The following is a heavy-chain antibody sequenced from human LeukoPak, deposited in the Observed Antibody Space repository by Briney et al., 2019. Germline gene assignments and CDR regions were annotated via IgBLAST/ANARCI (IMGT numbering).Heavy chain of an antibody. Sequence: GGSLRLSCAASGFVFSSYAMSWVRQAPGKGLEWVSTLSDSGGKTYYADSVKGRFTISRDNSKNTLYLQMNSLRTEDTAVYYCAKVGLRLGGDYWGQGTLVTVSS. V-gene: IGHV3-23*01. J-gene: IGHJ4*02. CDR3: AKVGLRLGGDY. CDR1: GFVFSSYA. CDR2: LSDSGGKT. D-gene: IGHD4-17*01.